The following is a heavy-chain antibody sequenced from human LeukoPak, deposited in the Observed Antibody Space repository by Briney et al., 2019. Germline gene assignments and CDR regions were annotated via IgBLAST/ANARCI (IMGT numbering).Heavy chain of an antibody. D-gene: IGHD3-10*01. CDR3: ARDTHLSYGAGFDY. CDR1: GFTFSSYS. J-gene: IGHJ4*02. Sequence: GGSLRLSCAASGFTFSSYSMNWVRQAPGKGLEWVSSISSSSSYIYYADSVKGRFTISRDNAKNSLYLQMTNLRVEDTALYYCARDTHLSYGAGFDYWGQGTLVTVSS. CDR2: ISSSSSYI. V-gene: IGHV3-21*01.